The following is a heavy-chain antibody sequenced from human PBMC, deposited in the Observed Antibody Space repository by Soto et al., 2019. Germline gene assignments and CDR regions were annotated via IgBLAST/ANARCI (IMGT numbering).Heavy chain of an antibody. D-gene: IGHD2-15*01. CDR2: ISGSGGST. J-gene: IGHJ4*02. V-gene: IGHV3-23*01. Sequence: LRLSCAASGFTFSSYAMSWVRQAPGKGLEWVSAISGSGGSTYYADSVKGRFTISRDNSKNTLYLQMNSLRAEDTAVYYCAKDWARDIVVVVAATGVDYWGQGTLVTVSS. CDR1: GFTFSSYA. CDR3: AKDWARDIVVVVAATGVDY.